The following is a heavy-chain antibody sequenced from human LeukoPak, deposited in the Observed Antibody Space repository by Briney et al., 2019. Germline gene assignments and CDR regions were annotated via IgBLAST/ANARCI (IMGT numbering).Heavy chain of an antibody. CDR2: IIPILGIA. D-gene: IGHD2-15*01. CDR3: ARLPDCSGGSCYSKDY. CDR1: GGTFSRYA. V-gene: IGHV1-69*04. J-gene: IGHJ4*02. Sequence: GASVKVSCKASGGTFSRYAISWVRQAPGQGLEWMGRIIPILGIANYAQKFQGRVTITADQSTSTAYMELGSLRSEDTAVYYCARLPDCSGGSCYSKDYWGQGTLVTVSS.